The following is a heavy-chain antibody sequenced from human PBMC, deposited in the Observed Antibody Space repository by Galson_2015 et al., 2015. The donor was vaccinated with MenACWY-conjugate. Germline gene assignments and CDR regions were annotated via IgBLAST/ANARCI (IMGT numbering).Heavy chain of an antibody. CDR1: GYTFTTFA. Sequence: SVKVSCKASGYTFTTFAVHWVRQAPGQRLEWMGWVNPGNGDTKYSQKFQDRITITSDPSATTAYMELSSLKYEDTAAYYCATCCPSTSPDPWGQGTLVIVSS. V-gene: IGHV1-3*01. J-gene: IGHJ5*02. CDR2: VNPGNGDT. D-gene: IGHD2-2*01. CDR3: ATCCPSTSPDP.